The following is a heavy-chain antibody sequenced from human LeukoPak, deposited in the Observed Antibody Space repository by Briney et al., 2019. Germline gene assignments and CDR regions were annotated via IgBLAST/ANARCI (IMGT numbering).Heavy chain of an antibody. CDR2: IVYDGSDK. Sequence: GGSLRLSCAASGFTFSTYGMHWVRQAPGKGLEWVAVIVYDGSDKHYADSVKGRFTISRDNSKNTLYLQMNGLRAEDTAVYYCAKEVVGATQPLYYFDFWGQGTLVTVSS. CDR1: GFTFSTYG. V-gene: IGHV3-30*18. D-gene: IGHD1-26*01. CDR3: AKEVVGATQPLYYFDF. J-gene: IGHJ4*02.